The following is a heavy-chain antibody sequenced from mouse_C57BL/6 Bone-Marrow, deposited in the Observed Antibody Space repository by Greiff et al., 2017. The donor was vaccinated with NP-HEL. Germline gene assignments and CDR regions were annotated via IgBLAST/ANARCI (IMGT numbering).Heavy chain of an antibody. CDR2: IRNKANGYTT. CDR1: GFTFTDYY. Sequence: EVTVEESGGGLVQPGGSLSLSCAASGFTFTDYYMSWVRQPPGTALEWLGFIRNKANGYTTEYSASVKGRFTISRDNSQSILYLQMNALRAEDSATYYCATTACFYAMDYWGQGTSVTVSS. V-gene: IGHV7-3*01. CDR3: ATTACFYAMDY. D-gene: IGHD1-2*01. J-gene: IGHJ4*01.